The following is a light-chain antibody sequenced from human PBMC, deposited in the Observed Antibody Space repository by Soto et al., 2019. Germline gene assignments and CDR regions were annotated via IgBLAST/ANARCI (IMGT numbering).Light chain of an antibody. CDR1: VSHIGNNY. J-gene: IGLJ3*02. V-gene: IGLV1-51*01. CDR2: DNY. CDR3: GTWDSSLTAAV. Sequence: QSVLTQPLSVSAAPVQKVTISCFGSVSHIGNNYVSWYQQLPGTAPKLLIYDNYRRPSGILDRFSGSKSGTSANLGITGLQTGDEAGYYCGTWDSSLTAAVFGGGTKVTVL.